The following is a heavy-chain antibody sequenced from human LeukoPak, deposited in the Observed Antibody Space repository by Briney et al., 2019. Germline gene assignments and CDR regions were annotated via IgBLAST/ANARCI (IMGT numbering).Heavy chain of an antibody. V-gene: IGHV3-30*02. CDR2: IRYDGSNK. CDR3: AKEDSGSYYYYYYYMDV. CDR1: GFTFSSYG. Sequence: GGSLRLSCAASGFTFSSYGMHWVRQAPGKGPEWVAFIRYDGSNKYYADSVKGRFTISRDNSKNTLYLQMNSLRAEDTAVYYCAKEDSGSYYYYYYYMDVWGKGTTVTVSS. J-gene: IGHJ6*03. D-gene: IGHD1-26*01.